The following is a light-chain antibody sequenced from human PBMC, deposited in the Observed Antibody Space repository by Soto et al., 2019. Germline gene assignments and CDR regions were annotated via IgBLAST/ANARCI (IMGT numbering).Light chain of an antibody. CDR2: GAS. V-gene: IGKV3-20*01. Sequence: EIVLTQSPGTLSLSPGERATLSCRASQSVSSTSLAWYQQKPGQPPRLLIFGASSRATDIPDRFSGSGSGTDFTLTISRLEPDDFAVYYCQQSGNSPPKSTFGQGTKLEI. J-gene: IGKJ2*01. CDR3: QQSGNSPPKST. CDR1: QSVSSTS.